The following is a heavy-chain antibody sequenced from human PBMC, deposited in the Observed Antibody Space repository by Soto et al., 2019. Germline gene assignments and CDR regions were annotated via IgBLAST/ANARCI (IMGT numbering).Heavy chain of an antibody. V-gene: IGHV4-31*03. CDR3: ARYGDYGGFDY. CDR2: IYYDGST. Sequence: SETLSLTCTVSGGSVSSGAYYWTWIRQHPGKGLEWIGYIYYDGSTYYNTSLKSRVTISADTSKNQFSLKLRSVTAADTAVYYCARYGDYGGFDYWGQGTLVTVSS. J-gene: IGHJ4*02. D-gene: IGHD4-17*01. CDR1: GGSVSSGAYY.